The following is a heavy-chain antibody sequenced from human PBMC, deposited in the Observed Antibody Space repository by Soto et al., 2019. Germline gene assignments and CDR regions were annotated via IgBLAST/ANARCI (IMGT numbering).Heavy chain of an antibody. CDR3: TKYTYTSRYAYYGMDV. CDR2: IRSKAYGGTT. CDR1: ACTFGDYA. D-gene: IGHD6-13*01. J-gene: IGHJ6*02. V-gene: IGHV3-49*03. Sequence: GSLRLSCTTCACTFGDYAMSWSRHAPGKGLEWVGVIRSKAYGGTTDYAASVKGRFTISRDDSKSIAYLQMNSLKSEDTGVYYCTKYTYTSRYAYYGMDVWGHGTTVTVSS.